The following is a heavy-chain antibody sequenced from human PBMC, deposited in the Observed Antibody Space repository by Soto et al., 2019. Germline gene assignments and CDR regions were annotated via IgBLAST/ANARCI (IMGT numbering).Heavy chain of an antibody. CDR3: ASTPDNYFDRPGRRADPYYYGMDV. D-gene: IGHD3-9*01. CDR2: INVDNGNT. J-gene: IGHJ6*02. CDR1: GYSFSNYA. Sequence: QVQLVQSGAEVKKPGASVKVSCKASGYSFSNYAIHWVRQAPGQGLEWMGWINVDNGNTKYSQKLQDRVTITRDTSASTGYMEVSSLRSEDTAVYYCASTPDNYFDRPGRRADPYYYGMDVWGQGTTVTVSS. V-gene: IGHV1-3*01.